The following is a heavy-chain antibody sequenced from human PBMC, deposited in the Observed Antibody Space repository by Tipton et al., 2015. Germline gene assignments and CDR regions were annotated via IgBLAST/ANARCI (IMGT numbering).Heavy chain of an antibody. CDR2: IYYSGST. J-gene: IGHJ4*02. Sequence: TLSLTCTVSGGSISSGDYYWSWIRQPPGKGLEWIGYIYYSGSTYYNPSLKSRLTISLDTSKNHFSLKLTSVTAADTAVYYCARRALYSSGWYYFDYWGQGILVTVSS. V-gene: IGHV4-30-4*01. CDR3: ARRALYSSGWYYFDY. CDR1: GGSISSGDYY. D-gene: IGHD6-19*01.